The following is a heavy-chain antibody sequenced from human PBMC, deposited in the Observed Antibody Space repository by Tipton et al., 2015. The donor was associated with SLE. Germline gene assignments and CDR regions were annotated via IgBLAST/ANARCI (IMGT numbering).Heavy chain of an antibody. CDR1: GFTFSTYG. CDR3: AKDTAYCSGNSYYGMDV. J-gene: IGHJ6*02. Sequence: SLRLSCAASGFTFSTYGMHWVRQAPGKGLEWVALIWYDGSNKNYADSVKGRFTISRDNSKNTLYLQMNSLRAEDTAVYYCAKDTAYCSGNSYYGMDVWGQGTTVTVSS. D-gene: IGHD2-15*01. V-gene: IGHV3-33*03. CDR2: IWYDGSNK.